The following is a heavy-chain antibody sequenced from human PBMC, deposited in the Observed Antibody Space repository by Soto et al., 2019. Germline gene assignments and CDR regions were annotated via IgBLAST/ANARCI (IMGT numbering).Heavy chain of an antibody. Sequence: QVQLQESGPGLVKPSQTLSLTCTVSGDSISRGGYYYNWIRQLPGKGLEWIGYIYHRGSTNYNPSLSSRVTISVDTLKNQVSLALRSVTVADTDVYYWVREGAGGYGRGWVDPLGQGTLVTVSS. J-gene: IGHJ5*01. CDR1: GDSISRGGYY. V-gene: IGHV4-31*03. D-gene: IGHD3-16*01. CDR2: IYHRGST. CDR3: VREGAGGYGRGWVDP.